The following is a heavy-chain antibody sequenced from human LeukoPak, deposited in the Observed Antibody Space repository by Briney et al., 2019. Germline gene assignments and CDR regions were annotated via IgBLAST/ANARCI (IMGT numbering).Heavy chain of an antibody. CDR3: AHVVVATTLFDY. CDR2: IYWDDDK. Sequence: SGPTLVKPTQTLRLTCTSSGFSLSTSGLGVGWIRQPPGKALEWLALIYWDDDKRYRPSVKTRLTITKDTSKNQVVLTMTNMDPVETDTDHCAHVVVATTLFDYWGQGTLVTVSS. J-gene: IGHJ4*02. D-gene: IGHD2-15*01. CDR1: GFSLSTSGLG. V-gene: IGHV2-5*02.